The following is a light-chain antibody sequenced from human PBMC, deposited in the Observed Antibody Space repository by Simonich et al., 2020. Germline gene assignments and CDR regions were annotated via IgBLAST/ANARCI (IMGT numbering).Light chain of an antibody. Sequence: DIQMTQSPSTLSASVGDRVTITCRASQSISSWLAWYQQKPGKAPKLLIYKASSLESGVPSRCSGSGSGTEFTLTISSLQPDDFATYYCQQLNSYPITFGQGTRLEIK. CDR1: QSISSW. CDR2: KAS. J-gene: IGKJ5*01. CDR3: QQLNSYPIT. V-gene: IGKV1-5*03.